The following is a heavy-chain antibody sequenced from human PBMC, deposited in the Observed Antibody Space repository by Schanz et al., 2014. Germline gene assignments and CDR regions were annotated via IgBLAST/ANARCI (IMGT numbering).Heavy chain of an antibody. V-gene: IGHV3-23*04. CDR1: GFSLDIFA. J-gene: IGHJ5*02. CDR2: LSEGGGGT. D-gene: IGHD3-9*01. Sequence: EVHLVESGGGLVEPGGSLRLSCATSGFSLDIFAVSWVRQAPGKGLEWVSALSEGGGGTHYADSVRGRFTISSDSSKNTLYLQMSSLRADDTAVYYCAKAADWPVTRFDPWGEGTLVTVSS. CDR3: AKAADWPVTRFDP.